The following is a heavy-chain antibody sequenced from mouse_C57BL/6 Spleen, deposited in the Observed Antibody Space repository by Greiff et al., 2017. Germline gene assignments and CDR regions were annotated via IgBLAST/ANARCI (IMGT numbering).Heavy chain of an antibody. J-gene: IGHJ2*01. CDR3: ATRQLRAHFDY. V-gene: IGHV1-26*01. D-gene: IGHD3-2*02. CDR2: INPNHGGT. Sequence: EVQLQQSGPELVKPGASVKISCKASGYTFTDYYMNWVKQSHGKSLEWIGDINPNHGGTSYNQKFKGKATLTVDKSSSTAYMELRSLTSEDSAVYYCATRQLRAHFDYWGQGTTLTVSS. CDR1: GYTFTDYY.